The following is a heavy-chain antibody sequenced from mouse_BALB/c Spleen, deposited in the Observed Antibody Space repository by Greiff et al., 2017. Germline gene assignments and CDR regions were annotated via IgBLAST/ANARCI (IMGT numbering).Heavy chain of an antibody. Sequence: EVQLQQSGTVLARPGASVKMSCKASGYTFTSYWMHWVKQRPGQGLEWIGAIYPGNSDTSYNQKFKGKAKLTAVTSTSTAYMELSSLTNEDSAVYYCTRKGSPYGNYDYWGQGTTLTVSS. CDR1: GYTFTSYW. D-gene: IGHD2-10*02. V-gene: IGHV1-5*01. CDR2: IYPGNSDT. CDR3: TRKGSPYGNYDY. J-gene: IGHJ2*01.